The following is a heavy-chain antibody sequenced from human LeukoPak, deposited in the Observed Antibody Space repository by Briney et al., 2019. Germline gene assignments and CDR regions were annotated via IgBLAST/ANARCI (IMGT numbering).Heavy chain of an antibody. Sequence: GGSLRLSCAASGFTFSSYAIHWIRQAPGKGLEWVSSVDYSGGDTHYADSVMGRFTISRDNSKNTLYLQLNSLNADDTAVYYCARNGGWYGVSWGQGTLVTVSS. CDR1: GFTFSSYA. D-gene: IGHD6-19*01. CDR2: VDYSGGDT. V-gene: IGHV3-23*01. J-gene: IGHJ4*02. CDR3: ARNGGWYGVS.